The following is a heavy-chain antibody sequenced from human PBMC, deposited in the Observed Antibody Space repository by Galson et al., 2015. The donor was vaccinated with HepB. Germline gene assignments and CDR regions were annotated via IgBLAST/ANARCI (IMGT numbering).Heavy chain of an antibody. CDR3: ARYGSGANYQDPFDS. Sequence: SLRLSCAASGFTFNWYAMNWVRQAPGKGLEWVSHIDAPGRATYYTDSVKGRFTISRDNAMNSLDLQMNSLRAEDTAVYYCARYGSGANYQDPFDSWGQGTLVTVSS. CDR2: IDAPGRAT. J-gene: IGHJ4*02. D-gene: IGHD3-10*01. V-gene: IGHV3-48*01. CDR1: GFTFNWYA.